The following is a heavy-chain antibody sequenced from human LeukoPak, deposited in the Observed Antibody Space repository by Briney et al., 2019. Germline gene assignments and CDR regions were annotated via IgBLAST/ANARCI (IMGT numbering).Heavy chain of an antibody. Sequence: SVKVSRKASGGTFSSYAISWVRQAPGQGLEWMGGIIPIFGTANYAQKFQGRVTITADESTSTAYMELSSLRSEDTAVYYCARGLTGGDIVVVPAATHGTFDIWGQGTMVTVSS. CDR2: IIPIFGTA. D-gene: IGHD2-2*01. V-gene: IGHV1-69*13. CDR3: ARGLTGGDIVVVPAATHGTFDI. CDR1: GGTFSSYA. J-gene: IGHJ3*02.